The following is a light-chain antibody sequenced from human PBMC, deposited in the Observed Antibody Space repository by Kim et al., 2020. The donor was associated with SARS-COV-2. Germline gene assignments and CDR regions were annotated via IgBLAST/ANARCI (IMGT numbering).Light chain of an antibody. J-gene: IGKJ2*01. CDR3: QQYGSSPFYT. V-gene: IGKV3-20*01. CDR2: GAS. CDR1: QSVSSSY. Sequence: SPGERATPSCRASQSVSSSYLAWYQQKPGQAPRLLIYGASSRATGIPDRFSGSGSGTDFTLTISRLEPEDFAVYYCQQYGSSPFYTFGQGTKLEI.